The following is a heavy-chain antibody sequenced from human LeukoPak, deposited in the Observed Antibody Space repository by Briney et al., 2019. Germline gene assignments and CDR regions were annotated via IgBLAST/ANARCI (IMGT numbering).Heavy chain of an antibody. J-gene: IGHJ6*03. V-gene: IGHV3-7*04. D-gene: IGHD2-15*01. CDR1: GFTFSSYE. Sequence: PGGSLRLSCAASGFTFSSYEMSWVRQAPGKGLEWVANIKQDGSEIYYVDYVKGRFTISRDNAKNSLYLQMNSLRAEDTAVYYCARVGVVVQYYFKQHYMDVWGKGTTVTVSS. CDR2: IKQDGSEI. CDR3: ARVGVVVQYYFKQHYMDV.